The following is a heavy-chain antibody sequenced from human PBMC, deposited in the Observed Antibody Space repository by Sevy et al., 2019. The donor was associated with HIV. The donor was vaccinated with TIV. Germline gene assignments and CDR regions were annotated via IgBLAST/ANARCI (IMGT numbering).Heavy chain of an antibody. J-gene: IGHJ6*02. D-gene: IGHD2-2*01. CDR2: IYPSDSDI. CDR3: ARHGPAQAAPLLDLIPGASYYGVDV. Sequence: GESLKISCKGSGYNFTNFWLAWVRQMPGKGLEWMGVIYPSDSDIRLSPSFQGQVTISVDKSVSTAYLEWGSLRASDSAMYFCARHGPAQAAPLLDLIPGASYYGVDVWVQGTTVTVSS. CDR1: GYNFTNFW. V-gene: IGHV5-51*01.